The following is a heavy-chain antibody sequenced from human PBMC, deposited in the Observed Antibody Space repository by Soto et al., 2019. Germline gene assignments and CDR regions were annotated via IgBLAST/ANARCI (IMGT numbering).Heavy chain of an antibody. J-gene: IGHJ4*02. V-gene: IGHV1-18*01. CDR1: GYTFRNYG. D-gene: IGHD3-3*01. Sequence: QVQLVQSGAEVKRHGASVKVSCKASGYTFRNYGITWVRQAPGQGLEWMAWISPYNGNTNYAQDLQGRVTMTTDTSTSTAYMELRSLTSEDTAMYYCARDLVSGSDFWRAYNGGYFDYWGQGTLVTVSS. CDR2: ISPYNGNT. CDR3: ARDLVSGSDFWRAYNGGYFDY.